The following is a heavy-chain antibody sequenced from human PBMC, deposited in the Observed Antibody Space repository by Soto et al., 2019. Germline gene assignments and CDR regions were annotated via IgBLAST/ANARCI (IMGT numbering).Heavy chain of an antibody. CDR1: GGSISSGGYY. CDR2: IYYSGST. V-gene: IGHV4-31*03. Sequence: SETLSLTCTVSGGSISSGGYYWSWIRQHPGKGLEWIGYIYYSGSTYYNPSLKSRVTISVDTSKNQFSLKLSSVTAADTAVYYCARGRVYYYGMDVWGQGTTVTVSS. CDR3: ARGRVYYYGMDV. J-gene: IGHJ6*02.